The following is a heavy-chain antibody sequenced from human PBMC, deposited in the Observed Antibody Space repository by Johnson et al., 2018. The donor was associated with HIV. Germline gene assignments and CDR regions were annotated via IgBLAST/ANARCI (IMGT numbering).Heavy chain of an antibody. J-gene: IGHJ3*02. CDR1: GFTFDDYA. V-gene: IGHV3-9*01. CDR2: ISWNSGSI. CDR3: AKDIKFDYGDQMSDAFDI. D-gene: IGHD4-17*01. Sequence: VQLVESGGGLVQPGRSLRLSCAASGFTFDDYAMHWVRQAPGKGLEWVSGISWNSGSIGSADSVKGRFTISRDNAKNSLYLQMNSLRAEDTALYYCAKDIKFDYGDQMSDAFDIWGQGTMVTVSS.